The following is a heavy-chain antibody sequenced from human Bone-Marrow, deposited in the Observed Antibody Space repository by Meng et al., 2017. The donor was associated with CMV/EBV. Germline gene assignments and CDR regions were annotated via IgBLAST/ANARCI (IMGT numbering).Heavy chain of an antibody. D-gene: IGHD3-10*01. CDR2: IYRGDNT. V-gene: IGHV3-66*01. Sequence: GRWVGSGGGLVQPGGSLSLSCATSGFSVNDKYMSWVRQPPGKGLEWVSIIYRGDNTYYADSVKGRFTVSRDNSKNTMYLQMNSLRVEDTAVYYCTGDSQLHPNLDYWGQGTLVTVSS. CDR3: TGDSQLHPNLDY. CDR1: GFSVNDKY. J-gene: IGHJ4*02.